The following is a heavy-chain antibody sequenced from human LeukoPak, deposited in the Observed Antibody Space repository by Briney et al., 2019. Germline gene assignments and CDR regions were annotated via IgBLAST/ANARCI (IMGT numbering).Heavy chain of an antibody. V-gene: IGHV4-59*01. CDR1: GGSISSYY. Sequence: PSETLSLTCTVSGGSISSYYWSWIRQPPGKGLEWIGYIYYSGSTNYNPSLKSRVAISVDTSKNQFSLKLSSVTAADTAVYYCASAGITMVRGLPRYYGMDVWGQGPTVTVSS. CDR2: IYYSGST. D-gene: IGHD3-10*01. J-gene: IGHJ6*02. CDR3: ASAGITMVRGLPRYYGMDV.